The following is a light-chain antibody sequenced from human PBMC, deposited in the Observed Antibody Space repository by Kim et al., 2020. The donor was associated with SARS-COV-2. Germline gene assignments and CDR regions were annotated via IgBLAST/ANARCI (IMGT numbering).Light chain of an antibody. CDR1: NIGSKS. Sequence: SYELTQPPSVSVAPGKTARITCGENNIGSKSVHWYQQTPGQAPVLVIYNDSDRPSGIPERFSGSNSGNTATLTISRVEAGDEADYYCQVWDTTGDHPGVVFGGGTMLTVL. CDR3: QVWDTTGDHPGVV. J-gene: IGLJ2*01. CDR2: NDS. V-gene: IGLV3-21*04.